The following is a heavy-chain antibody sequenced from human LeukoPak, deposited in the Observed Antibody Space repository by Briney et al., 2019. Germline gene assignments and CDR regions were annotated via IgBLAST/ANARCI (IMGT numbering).Heavy chain of an antibody. J-gene: IGHJ5*02. D-gene: IGHD3-10*01. Sequence: GASVKVSCKASGGTFSNYAISWVRQAPGQGLEWMGGIIPIFGTANYAQKFQGRVTITADESTSTAYMEMSSLRSEDTAVYYCARDIYGVSGNLHWFDPWGQGTLVTVSS. CDR1: GGTFSNYA. CDR3: ARDIYGVSGNLHWFDP. CDR2: IIPIFGTA. V-gene: IGHV1-69*13.